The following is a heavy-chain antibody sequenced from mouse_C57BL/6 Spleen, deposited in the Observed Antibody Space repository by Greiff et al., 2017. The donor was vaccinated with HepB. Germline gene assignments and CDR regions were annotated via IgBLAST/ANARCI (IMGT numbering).Heavy chain of an antibody. CDR1: GYAFSSSW. CDR2: IYPGDGDT. Sequence: VMLVESGPELVKPGASVKISCKASGYAFSSSWMNWVKQRPGKGLEWIGRIYPGDGDTNYNGKFKGKATLTADKSSSTAYMQLSSLTSEDSAVYFCAREGDSNYVAMDYWGQGTSVTVSS. J-gene: IGHJ4*01. CDR3: AREGDSNYVAMDY. D-gene: IGHD2-5*01. V-gene: IGHV1-82*01.